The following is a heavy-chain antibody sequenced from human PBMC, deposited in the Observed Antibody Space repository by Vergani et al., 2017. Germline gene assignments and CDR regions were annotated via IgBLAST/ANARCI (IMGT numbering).Heavy chain of an antibody. Sequence: QVQLVESGGGVVQPVRSLRLSCAASGFTFSSYGMHWVRQAPGKGLEWVAVIWYDGINKYYADSVKGRFTISRDNSKNTLYLQMNSLRAEDTAVYYCARGNYDFWSGAYMDVWGKG. CDR1: GFTFSSYG. J-gene: IGHJ6*03. CDR3: ARGNYDFWSGAYMDV. V-gene: IGHV3-33*01. CDR2: IWYDGINK. D-gene: IGHD3-3*01.